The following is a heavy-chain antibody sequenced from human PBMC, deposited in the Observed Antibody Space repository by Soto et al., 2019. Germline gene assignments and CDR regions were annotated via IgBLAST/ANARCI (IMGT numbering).Heavy chain of an antibody. CDR1: GFSLSTSGAA. CDR3: AHRATMTIFGLIIDNGIWFDP. CDR2: IYWDGDK. J-gene: IGHJ5*02. V-gene: IGHV2-5*02. Sequence: QINLIESGPTLVKPTQTLTLTCTFSGFSLSTSGAAVGWVRQPPGRALEWLALIYWDGDKRYNASLGNRLTITKDTSMNHMVLTLTNADPADTATYYCAHRATMTIFGLIIDNGIWFDPWGQGTRVIVSS. D-gene: IGHD3-3*01.